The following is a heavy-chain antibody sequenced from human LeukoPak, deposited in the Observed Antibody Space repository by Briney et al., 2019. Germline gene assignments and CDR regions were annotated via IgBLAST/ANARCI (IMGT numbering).Heavy chain of an antibody. D-gene: IGHD1-26*01. J-gene: IGHJ4*02. CDR1: GGSISSYY. V-gene: IGHV4-59*08. CDR2: IYYSGST. Sequence: PSETLSLTCTVSGGSISSYYWSWIRQPPGKGLEWIGYIYYSGSTNYNPSLKSRVTISVDTSKNQFSLKLSSVTAADTAVYYCARNPDSGGYYDIPYYFDYWGQGTLVTVSS. CDR3: ARNPDSGGYYDIPYYFDY.